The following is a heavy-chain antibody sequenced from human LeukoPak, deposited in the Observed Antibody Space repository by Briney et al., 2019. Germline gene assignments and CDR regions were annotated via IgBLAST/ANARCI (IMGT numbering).Heavy chain of an antibody. CDR2: MNPNSGNT. Sequence: GSVKVSCKASGYTFTSYDINWVRQATGQGLEWMGWMNPNSGNTGYAQKFQGRVTITRNTSISTAYMELSSLRSEDTAVYYCARPAIACSSTSCYPERAFDIWGQGTMVTVSS. CDR1: GYTFTSYD. J-gene: IGHJ3*02. D-gene: IGHD2-2*01. V-gene: IGHV1-8*03. CDR3: ARPAIACSSTSCYPERAFDI.